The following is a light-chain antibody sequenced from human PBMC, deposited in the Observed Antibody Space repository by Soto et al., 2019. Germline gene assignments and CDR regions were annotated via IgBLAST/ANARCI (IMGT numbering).Light chain of an antibody. CDR2: WTS. J-gene: IGKJ2*01. CDR3: QQFYLTPYT. Sequence: DIVMTQSPDSLAVSLGERATINCKSSQSVLYTSTNENYVAWYQQKPGQPPKLLMYWTSSRESGVPDRFSGSGSGTYFTLTITNVQAEDVAVYYCQQFYLTPYTFGQGTKLES. V-gene: IGKV4-1*01. CDR1: QSVLYTSTNENY.